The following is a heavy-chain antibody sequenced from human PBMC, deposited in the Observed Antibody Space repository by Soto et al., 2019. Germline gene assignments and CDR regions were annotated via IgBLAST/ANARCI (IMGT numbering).Heavy chain of an antibody. Sequence: ASVKVSCKASGYTFTSYAMNWVRQAPGQRLEWMGIINASSGSTNYAQKFQGRVTITADKSTTTAYMEVSSLRPEDTAMYYCVRDSPIGSAFSGHDDIDSWGQGTLVTVSS. CDR1: GYTFTSYA. CDR2: INASSGST. V-gene: IGHV1-3*01. J-gene: IGHJ4*02. CDR3: VRDSPIGSAFSGHDDIDS. D-gene: IGHD5-12*01.